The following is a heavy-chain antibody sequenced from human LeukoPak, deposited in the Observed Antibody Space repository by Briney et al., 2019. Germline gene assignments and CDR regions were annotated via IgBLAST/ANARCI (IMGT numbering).Heavy chain of an antibody. CDR2: INPNSGGT. Sequence: ASVKVSCKASGYTFTSYYMHWVRQAPGQGLEWMGWINPNSGGTNYAQKFQGRVTMTRDTSISTAYMELSRLRSDDTAVYYCARDSLVVPAAANWFDPWGQGTLVTVSS. CDR1: GYTFTSYY. J-gene: IGHJ5*02. CDR3: ARDSLVVPAAANWFDP. V-gene: IGHV1-2*02. D-gene: IGHD2-2*01.